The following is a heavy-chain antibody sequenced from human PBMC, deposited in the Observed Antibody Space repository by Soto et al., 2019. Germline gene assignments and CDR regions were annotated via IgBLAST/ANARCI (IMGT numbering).Heavy chain of an antibody. Sequence: GGSLRLSCAASGFTFSSYAMSWVRQAPGKGLEWVSAISGSGGSTYYADSVKGRFTISRDNSKNTLYLQMNSLRAEDTAVYYCANILYYYDSSGPDPNWFDPWGQGTLVTVSS. CDR3: ANILYYYDSSGPDPNWFDP. D-gene: IGHD3-22*01. CDR1: GFTFSSYA. J-gene: IGHJ5*02. V-gene: IGHV3-23*01. CDR2: ISGSGGST.